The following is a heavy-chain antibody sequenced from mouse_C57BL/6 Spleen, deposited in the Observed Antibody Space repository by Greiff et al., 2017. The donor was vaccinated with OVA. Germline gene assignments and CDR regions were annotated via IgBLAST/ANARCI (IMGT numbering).Heavy chain of an antibody. CDR1: GYTFTTYP. D-gene: IGHD1-1*01. V-gene: IGHV1-47*01. CDR2: FHPYDDDT. CDR3: ARGDNSSSYDWYFDV. Sequence: QVQLQQSGAELVKPGASVKMSCTASGYTFTTYPIDWMKQTPGKSLEWIGNFHPYDDDTKYTEKFKGKATLTVEKSSSTVYLELSRLTSDDSAVYSCARGDNSSSYDWYFDVWGTGTTVTVSS. J-gene: IGHJ1*03.